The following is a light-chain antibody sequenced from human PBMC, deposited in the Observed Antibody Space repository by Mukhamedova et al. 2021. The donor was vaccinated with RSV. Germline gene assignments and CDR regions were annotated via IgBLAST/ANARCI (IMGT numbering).Light chain of an antibody. J-gene: IGKJ4*01. CDR3: QNYDSAPLT. Sequence: WYQRRVLGNAPKLLIYAASTLQSGVPSRFSGSGSETDFTLTISSLQPEDVATYYCQNYDSAPLTFCGGTKVEIK. V-gene: IGKV1-27*01. CDR2: AAS.